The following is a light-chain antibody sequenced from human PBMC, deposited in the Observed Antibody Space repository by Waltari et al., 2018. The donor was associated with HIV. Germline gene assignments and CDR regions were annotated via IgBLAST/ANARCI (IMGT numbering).Light chain of an antibody. CDR2: YND. CDR3: ATWDDILNGPV. Sequence: QSVLTQPPSVSEAPRQRVTISCAGTYSNIGNHPVHSYQQVPGKTPRLLIYYNDLLSSGVPDRFSGSKSGTSASLAISVLQSEDEADYYCATWDDILNGPVFGGGTKLTVL. J-gene: IGLJ2*01. V-gene: IGLV1-36*01. CDR1: YSNIGNHP.